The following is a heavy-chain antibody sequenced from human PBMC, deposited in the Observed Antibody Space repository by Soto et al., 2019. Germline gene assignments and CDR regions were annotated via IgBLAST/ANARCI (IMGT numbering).Heavy chain of an antibody. CDR3: ARVGYLRLLDY. D-gene: IGHD6-13*01. Sequence: SETLSLTCTVSGGSISSYYWSWIRQPPGKGLEWIGYIYYSGSTNYNPSLKSRVTISVDTSKNQFSLKLSSVTAADTAVYYCARVGYLRLLDYWGQGTLVTVSS. V-gene: IGHV4-59*01. CDR1: GGSISSYY. CDR2: IYYSGST. J-gene: IGHJ4*02.